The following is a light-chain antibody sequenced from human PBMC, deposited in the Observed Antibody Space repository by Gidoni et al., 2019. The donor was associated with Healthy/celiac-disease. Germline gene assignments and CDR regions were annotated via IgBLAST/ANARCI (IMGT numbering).Light chain of an antibody. Sequence: DVQLTQSPSSVSASVGDSVTIPCRASQCISSWLAWYQQKPGKTPKLLISDASSLQSGVPSRCSGSGSGTDFTLTISSLQPADFSTYYCQQANSFPPTFXXXTKVDIK. J-gene: IGKJ3*01. CDR2: DAS. CDR3: QQANSFPPT. CDR1: QCISSW. V-gene: IGKV1-12*01.